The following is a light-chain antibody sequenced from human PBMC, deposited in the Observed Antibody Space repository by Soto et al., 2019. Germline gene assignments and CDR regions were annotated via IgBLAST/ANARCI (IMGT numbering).Light chain of an antibody. J-gene: IGLJ1*01. V-gene: IGLV1-47*02. Sequence: QSVLAQPPSASGTPGQRVTISCSGGSSNIGKNYVYWYQQLPGMAPKLLIYSDNQRPSGVPDRFSGSKSGTSASLAIGGLRSEDEADYYCAAWDDRSSGYGFGSGTKVTV. CDR3: AAWDDRSSGYG. CDR2: SDN. CDR1: SSNIGKNY.